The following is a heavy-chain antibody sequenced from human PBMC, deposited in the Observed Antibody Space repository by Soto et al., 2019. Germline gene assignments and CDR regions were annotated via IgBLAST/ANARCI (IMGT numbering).Heavy chain of an antibody. Sequence: QVQLQQWGAGLLKPSETLSRTCAVYGGSISGYYWSWILQPPGKGLERIGEINHSGSTNYNPSLKSRVTRSVDTSKNQFSLKLSSVTAADTAVYYCARWWNNLDPWGQGTLVTVSS. CDR2: INHSGST. J-gene: IGHJ5*02. CDR3: ARWWNNLDP. D-gene: IGHD2-15*01. V-gene: IGHV4-34*01. CDR1: GGSISGYY.